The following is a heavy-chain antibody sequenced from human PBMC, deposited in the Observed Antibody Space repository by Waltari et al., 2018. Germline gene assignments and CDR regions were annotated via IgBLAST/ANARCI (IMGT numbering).Heavy chain of an antibody. D-gene: IGHD5-18*01. J-gene: IGHJ4*02. Sequence: EVKLVESGGGLVHPGGSLRLSCAASGFTVSSTHMSWVRQAPGKGQGWSSIRYPAGSAYNADSVEGRFTMSRDISNNMVHLQMNRLRLEDSATYYCATARDEHTAMVYFDNWGQGTLVSVSS. CDR2: RYPAGSA. CDR1: GFTVSSTH. CDR3: ATARDEHTAMVYFDN. V-gene: IGHV3-66*02.